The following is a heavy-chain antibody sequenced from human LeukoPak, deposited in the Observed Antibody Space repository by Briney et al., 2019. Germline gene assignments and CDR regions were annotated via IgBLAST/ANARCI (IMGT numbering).Heavy chain of an antibody. Sequence: GGSLRLSCAASGFTFSSYSMNWVRQAPGKGLKWVSSISSSSSYIYYADSVKGRFTISRDNAKNSLYLQMNSLRAEDTAVYYCARGCPSTLGDWFDPWGQGTLVTVSS. D-gene: IGHD2-8*01. CDR3: ARGCPSTLGDWFDP. V-gene: IGHV3-21*01. J-gene: IGHJ5*02. CDR1: GFTFSSYS. CDR2: ISSSSSYI.